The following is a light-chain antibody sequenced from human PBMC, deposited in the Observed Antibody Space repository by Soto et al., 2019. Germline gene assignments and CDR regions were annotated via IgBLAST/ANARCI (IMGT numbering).Light chain of an antibody. V-gene: IGLV2-14*01. CDR3: SSYTRSRIYV. CDR2: EVT. CDR1: SSDVGAYNY. J-gene: IGLJ1*01. Sequence: QSVLTQPASVSGSPGQSITISCTGTSSDVGAYNYVSWFQQHPGKAPKLLIYEVTNRPSGVSYRFSGSKSGSTASLTISGLQAEDEADYYCSSYTRSRIYVFGTGTKVTVL.